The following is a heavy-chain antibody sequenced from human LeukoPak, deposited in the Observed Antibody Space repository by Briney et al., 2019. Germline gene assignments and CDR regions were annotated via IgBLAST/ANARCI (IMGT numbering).Heavy chain of an antibody. D-gene: IGHD5-24*01. V-gene: IGHV4-59*01. Sequence: SETLSLTCTVSGGSISSYYWIWIRQPPGKGLEWIGYLYYSGTTNYNPSLKSRVTTSVDMSNNRFSLRLSSVTAADTAVYYCVRGRDGYSSWGQGTLVTVSS. CDR3: VRGRDGYSS. J-gene: IGHJ5*02. CDR2: LYYSGTT. CDR1: GGSISSYY.